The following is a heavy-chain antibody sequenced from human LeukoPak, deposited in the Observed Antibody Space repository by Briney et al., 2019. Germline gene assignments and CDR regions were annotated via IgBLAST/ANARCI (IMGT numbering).Heavy chain of an antibody. J-gene: IGHJ4*02. V-gene: IGHV3-21*01. Sequence: GGSLRLSCAASGSTFSSYSMNWVRQAPGKGLEWVSSISSSSSYIYYADSVKGRFTISRDNAKNSLYLQMNSLRAEDTAVYYCARDRRGSGSYRARFDYWGQGTLVTVSS. CDR1: GSTFSSYS. CDR3: ARDRRGSGSYRARFDY. CDR2: ISSSSSYI. D-gene: IGHD3-10*01.